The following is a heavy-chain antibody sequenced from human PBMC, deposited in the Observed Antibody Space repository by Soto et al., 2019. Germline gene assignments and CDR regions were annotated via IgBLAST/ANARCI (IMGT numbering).Heavy chain of an antibody. J-gene: IGHJ3*02. V-gene: IGHV4-39*01. CDR1: AGSISSSSYY. CDR2: IYYSGST. CDR3: ASARITIFGVVTRDFDI. D-gene: IGHD3-3*01. Sequence: QLQLQESGPGLVKPSETLSLTCTVSAGSISSSSYYWGWIRQPPGKGLEWIGSIYYSGSTYYNPSLKSRVTISVDTSKNQFSLKLSSVTAADTAVYYRASARITIFGVVTRDFDIWGQGTMVTVSS.